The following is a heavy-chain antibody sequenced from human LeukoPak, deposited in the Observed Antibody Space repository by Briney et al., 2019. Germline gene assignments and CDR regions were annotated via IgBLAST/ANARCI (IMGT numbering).Heavy chain of an antibody. D-gene: IGHD5-24*01. CDR1: GFTFSSYA. J-gene: IGHJ4*02. V-gene: IGHV3-23*01. Sequence: PGGSLRLSCAASGFTFSSYAMSWVRQAPGKGLEWVSAISGSGGSTYYADSVKGRFTIPRDNSKNTLYLQMNSLRAEDTAVYYCAKDFLEMATMNAVYRYFDYWGQGTLVTVSS. CDR2: ISGSGGST. CDR3: AKDFLEMATMNAVYRYFDY.